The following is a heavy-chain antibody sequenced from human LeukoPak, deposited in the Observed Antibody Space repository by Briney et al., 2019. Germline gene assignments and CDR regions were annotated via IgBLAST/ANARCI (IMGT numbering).Heavy chain of an antibody. CDR3: ARTPYGSGGYTFDY. D-gene: IGHD3-10*01. J-gene: IGHJ4*02. Sequence: SQTLSLTCAVSGGSISGGGYSWSWIRQPPGKGLEWIGYIYHSGSTYYNPSLKSRVTISVDRSKNQFSLKLSSVTAADTAVYYCARTPYGSGGYTFDYWGQGTLVTVSS. CDR2: IYHSGST. V-gene: IGHV4-30-2*01. CDR1: GGSISGGGYS.